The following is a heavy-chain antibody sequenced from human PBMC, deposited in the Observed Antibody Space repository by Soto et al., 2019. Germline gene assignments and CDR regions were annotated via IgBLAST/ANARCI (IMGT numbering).Heavy chain of an antibody. D-gene: IGHD1-26*01. V-gene: IGHV3-33*01. CDR2: IWYDGSNK. CDR3: AREVGATTSFDY. J-gene: IGHJ4*02. CDR1: GFTFSSYG. Sequence: GGSLRLSCAASGFTFSSYGMHWVRQAPGKGLEWVAVIWYDGSNKYYADSVKGRFTISRDNSKNTLYLQMNSLRAEDTAVYYCAREVGATTSFDYWGQGTLVTVSS.